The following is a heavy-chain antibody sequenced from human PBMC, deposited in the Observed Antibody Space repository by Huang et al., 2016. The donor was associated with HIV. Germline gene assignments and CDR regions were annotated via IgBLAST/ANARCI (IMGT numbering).Heavy chain of an antibody. J-gene: IGHJ3*01. CDR2: IYPVESKS. CDR3: AKGRRAFDV. V-gene: IGHV5-51*03. Sequence: EVQLVQSGAEVKKPGESLKISCTGSGYSFSIYWIAWVRQMPGKGLEWMGIIYPVESKSTYSPSVEGNVSISVDKSINTVYLHWSSLKASDTAIYYCAKGRRAFDVWGQGTWVTVSS. CDR1: GYSFSIYW.